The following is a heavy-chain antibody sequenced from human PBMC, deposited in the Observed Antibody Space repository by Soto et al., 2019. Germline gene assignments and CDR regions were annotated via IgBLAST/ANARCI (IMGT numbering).Heavy chain of an antibody. V-gene: IGHV3-30-3*01. CDR1: GFTFSSYS. CDR3: AREVVTTQWYFDN. Sequence: QVQLMESGGGVVQPGGSLRLSDATSGFTFSSYSMHWFRETPDKGLEWVAVTSSDDGIQFYADSVKGRFTISRDNSRNTLYLQMNSLRVEDTAVYYCAREVVTTQWYFDNWGQGILVTVSS. J-gene: IGHJ4*02. CDR2: TSSDDGIQ. D-gene: IGHD1-1*01.